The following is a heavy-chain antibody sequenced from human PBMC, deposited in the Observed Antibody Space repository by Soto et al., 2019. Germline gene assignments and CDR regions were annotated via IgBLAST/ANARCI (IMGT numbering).Heavy chain of an antibody. V-gene: IGHV5-51*01. CDR1: GYSFTSYW. J-gene: IGHJ4*02. CDR2: IYPGDSDT. Sequence: GESLKISCKGSGYSFTSYWIGWVRQMPGKGLERMGIIYPGDSDTRYSPSFQGQVTISADKSITTTYLQWSSLKASDTAIYYCARLFDTSGWYDYWGQGTLVTVS. CDR3: ARLFDTSGWYDY. D-gene: IGHD6-19*01.